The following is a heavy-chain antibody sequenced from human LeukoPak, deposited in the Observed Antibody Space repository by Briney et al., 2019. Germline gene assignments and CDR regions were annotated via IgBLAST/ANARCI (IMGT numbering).Heavy chain of an antibody. Sequence: ASVRVSCKASGYTFIDYYMHWVRQAPGQGLEWMGWINPNSGGTHYAPKFQGRVTMTRDTSISTVYMELSSLSSDGTAVYYCARGPSGDYWGQGILVTVSS. J-gene: IGHJ4*02. V-gene: IGHV1-2*02. CDR3: ARGPSGDY. CDR2: INPNSGGT. CDR1: GYTFIDYY. D-gene: IGHD6-6*01.